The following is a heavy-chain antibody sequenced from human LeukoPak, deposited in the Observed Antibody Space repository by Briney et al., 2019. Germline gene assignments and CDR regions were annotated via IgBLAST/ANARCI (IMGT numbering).Heavy chain of an antibody. CDR1: GFTFSDYY. CDR2: IYSAGGT. CDR3: ARFLGRITISGVVPYGMDV. V-gene: IGHV3-53*04. J-gene: IGHJ6*02. D-gene: IGHD3-3*01. Sequence: GGSLRLSCAASGFTFSDYYMSWIRQAPGKGLEWVSLIYSAGGTYYTDSVKGRFTISRHSSKNTLYLQMNSLRGEDTAVYYCARFLGRITISGVVPYGMDVWGQGTTVTVSS.